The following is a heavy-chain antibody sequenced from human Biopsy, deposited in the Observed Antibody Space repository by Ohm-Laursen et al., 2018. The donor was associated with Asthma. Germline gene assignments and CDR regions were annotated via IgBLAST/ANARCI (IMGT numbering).Heavy chain of an antibody. J-gene: IGHJ4*02. CDR2: IWYGGSNK. Sequence: SLRLSCAASGFTFSSYGMHWVRQAPGKGLEWVAVIWYGGSNKYYADSVKGRFTISRDNSKNTLYLQMNSLRAEDTAVYYCARKARHGDYDFDYWGQGTLVTASS. CDR1: GFTFSSYG. CDR3: ARKARHGDYDFDY. V-gene: IGHV3-33*01. D-gene: IGHD4-17*01.